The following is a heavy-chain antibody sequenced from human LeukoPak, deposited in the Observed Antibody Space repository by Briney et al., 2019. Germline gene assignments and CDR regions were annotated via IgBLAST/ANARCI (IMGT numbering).Heavy chain of an antibody. V-gene: IGHV1-69*13. Sequence: ASVKVSCKASGGTFSSYAISWVRQAPGQGLEWMRGIIPIFGTANYAQKFQGRVTITADESTSTAYMELSSLRSEDTAVYYCARERTYSSGHLSRVGAFDIWGQGTMVTVSS. D-gene: IGHD3-22*01. CDR2: IIPIFGTA. CDR1: GGTFSSYA. CDR3: ARERTYSSGHLSRVGAFDI. J-gene: IGHJ3*02.